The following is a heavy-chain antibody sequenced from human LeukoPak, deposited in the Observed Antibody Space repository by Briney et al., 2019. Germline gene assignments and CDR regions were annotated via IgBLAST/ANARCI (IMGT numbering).Heavy chain of an antibody. D-gene: IGHD6-19*01. CDR1: GYTFTSYY. Sequence: GASVKVSCKASGYTFTSYYMHWVRQAPGQGLEWMGIIIPSGGSTSYAQKFQGRVTMTRDTSTSTVYMELSSLRSEDTAVYYCARRSAVDAFDIWGQGTMVTVSS. V-gene: IGHV1-46*03. CDR3: ARRSAVDAFDI. J-gene: IGHJ3*02. CDR2: IIPSGGST.